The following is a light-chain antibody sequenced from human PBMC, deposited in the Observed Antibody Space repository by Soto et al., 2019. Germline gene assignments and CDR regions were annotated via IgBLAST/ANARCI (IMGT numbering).Light chain of an antibody. J-gene: IGLJ1*01. V-gene: IGLV1-40*01. Sequence: QSVLTQPPSVSGAPGQRVTISCTGSSSNIGAGYDVHWYQQLPGTAPKLLIYGNSNRPSGVPDRFSGSKSGTSVSLAITGLQAEDEADYYCQSYDSSLSGPSYVFGTGTKLTVL. CDR3: QSYDSSLSGPSYV. CDR2: GNS. CDR1: SSNIGAGYD.